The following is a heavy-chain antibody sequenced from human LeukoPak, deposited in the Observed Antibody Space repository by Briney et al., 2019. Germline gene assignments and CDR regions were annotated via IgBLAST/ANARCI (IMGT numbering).Heavy chain of an antibody. CDR1: GFTFSSYG. CDR2: ISYDGSNK. D-gene: IGHD2-2*01. J-gene: IGHJ4*02. Sequence: GGSLRLSCAASGFTFSSYGMHWVRQAPGKGLEWVAVISYDGSNKYYADSVKGRFTISRDNSKNTLYLQMNSLRAEDTAVYYCARGGIVVVPAALPDYRGQGTLVTVSS. V-gene: IGHV3-30*03. CDR3: ARGGIVVVPAALPDY.